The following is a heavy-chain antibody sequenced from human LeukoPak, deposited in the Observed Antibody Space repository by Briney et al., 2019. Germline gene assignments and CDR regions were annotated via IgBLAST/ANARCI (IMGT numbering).Heavy chain of an antibody. D-gene: IGHD3-10*01. V-gene: IGHV1-3*03. CDR3: ARGRGPPNTYRDFYYYYYMDV. CDR1: GYTFTNYA. J-gene: IGHJ6*03. Sequence: ASVKVSCKASGYTFTNYAIHWVRQAPGQRFEWMGWINAANGHTKYSPAFQGRITITRDTSATTAYTELSSLRSEDMALYYCARGRGPPNTYRDFYYYYYMDVWGTGTTVTVSS. CDR2: INAANGHT.